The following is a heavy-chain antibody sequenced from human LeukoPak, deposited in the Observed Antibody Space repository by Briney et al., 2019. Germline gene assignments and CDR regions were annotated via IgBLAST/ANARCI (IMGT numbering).Heavy chain of an antibody. CDR3: ARGQSITMVRGVNYFDY. CDR1: GGSFSGYC. Sequence: SETLSLTCAVYGGSFSGYCWSWIRQPPGKGLEWIGEINHSGSTNYNPSLKSRVTISVDTSKNQFSLKLSSVTAADTAVYYCARGQSITMVRGVNYFDYWGQGTLVTVSS. CDR2: INHSGST. V-gene: IGHV4-34*01. D-gene: IGHD3-10*01. J-gene: IGHJ4*02.